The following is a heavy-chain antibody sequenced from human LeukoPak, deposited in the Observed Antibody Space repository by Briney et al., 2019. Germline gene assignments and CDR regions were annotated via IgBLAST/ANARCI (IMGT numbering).Heavy chain of an antibody. CDR2: ISYDGSNK. J-gene: IGHJ4*02. D-gene: IGHD2-15*01. V-gene: IGHV3-30-3*01. CDR3: AREARYCSGGSCFDY. CDR1: GFTFSSYA. Sequence: PGGSLRLSCAASGFTFSSYAMHWVCQAPGKGLEWVAVISYDGSNKYYADSVKGRFTISRDNSKNTLYLQMNSLRAEDTAVYYCAREARYCSGGSCFDYWGQGTLVTVSS.